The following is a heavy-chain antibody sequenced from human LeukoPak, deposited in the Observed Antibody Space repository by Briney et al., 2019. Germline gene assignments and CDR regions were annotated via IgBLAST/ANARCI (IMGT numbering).Heavy chain of an antibody. Sequence: GESLKISCKGSGYSFTSNWISWVRQMPGKGLEWMGRIDPSDSYTNYSPSFQGHVTISADKSISTAYLQWSSLKASDTAKYYCARILKGYYYDSSGYSDYFDYWGQGTLVTVSS. CDR3: ARILKGYYYDSSGYSDYFDY. CDR2: IDPSDSYT. CDR1: GYSFTSNW. D-gene: IGHD3-22*01. V-gene: IGHV5-10-1*01. J-gene: IGHJ4*02.